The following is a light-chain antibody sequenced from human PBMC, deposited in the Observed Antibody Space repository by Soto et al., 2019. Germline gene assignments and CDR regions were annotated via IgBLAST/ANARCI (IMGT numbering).Light chain of an antibody. CDR3: QEYNSYWT. CDR1: QSISNW. V-gene: IGKV1-5*03. Sequence: DIQMTQSPSTLSASVGDRVTITCRASQSISNWLAWYQQKPGKAPKLLIYKASSLESGVPSRFSGSGSGTEFTLTISSLPPDDFGTYYCQEYNSYWTFGQGTKVDIK. J-gene: IGKJ1*01. CDR2: KAS.